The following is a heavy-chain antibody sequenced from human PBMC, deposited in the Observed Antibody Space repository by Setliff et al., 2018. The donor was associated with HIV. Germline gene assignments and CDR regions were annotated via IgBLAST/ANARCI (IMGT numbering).Heavy chain of an antibody. D-gene: IGHD5-12*01. CDR3: ATRIRDGHRGYGYFDF. CDR2: FDPEDNKI. CDR1: GYTVTELS. J-gene: IGHJ4*02. Sequence: ASVKVSCKVSGYTVTELSINWVRQAPGKGPEWMGGFDPEDNKIVYAQKFQGRVTTTEDTSTDTAYMELSSLRPEDTAVYYCATRIRDGHRGYGYFDFWAREPWSPSPQ. V-gene: IGHV1-24*01.